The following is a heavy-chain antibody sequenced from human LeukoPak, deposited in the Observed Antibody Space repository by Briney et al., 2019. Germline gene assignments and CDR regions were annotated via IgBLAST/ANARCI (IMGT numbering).Heavy chain of an antibody. Sequence: ASVKVSCKASGYTFTSYYMRWVRQAPGQGLEWMGIINPSGGSTSYAQKFQGRVTMTRDMSTSTVYMELSSLRSEDTAVYYCATTSSRGYSYLFDPWGQGTLVTVSS. CDR3: ATTSSRGYSYLFDP. CDR1: GYTFTSYY. CDR2: INPSGGST. V-gene: IGHV1-46*01. J-gene: IGHJ5*02. D-gene: IGHD5-18*01.